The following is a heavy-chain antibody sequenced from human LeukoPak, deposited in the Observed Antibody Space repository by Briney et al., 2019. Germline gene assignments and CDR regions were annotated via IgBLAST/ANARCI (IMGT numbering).Heavy chain of an antibody. J-gene: IGHJ4*02. D-gene: IGHD6-13*01. CDR2: IKQDGSEK. CDR3: ARDGFVGAADY. Sequence: GGSLRLSCAASEFIFSGYWIHWVRQAPGKGREWVANIKQDGSEKQYVDSVRGRFTISRDNAKNSLYLQMNSLRVEDTAVYYCARDGFVGAADYWGQGTLVTVSS. V-gene: IGHV3-7*01. CDR1: EFIFSGYW.